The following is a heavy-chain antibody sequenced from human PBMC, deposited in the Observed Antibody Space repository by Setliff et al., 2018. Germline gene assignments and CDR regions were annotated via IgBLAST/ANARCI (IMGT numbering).Heavy chain of an antibody. CDR2: ISAYNGNT. CDR1: GFTFTSYV. J-gene: IGHJ4*02. D-gene: IGHD2-2*01. V-gene: IGHV1-18*01. Sequence: ASVKVSCKASGFTFTSYVFSWVRQAPGQGPEWMGCISAYNGNTNYAQKFQGRVTMTTDTPTSTAYMELGSLRSDDTAVYFWARGPPDFVVVPAAAKFDDWGQGTLVTVSS. CDR3: ARGPPDFVVVPAAAKFDD.